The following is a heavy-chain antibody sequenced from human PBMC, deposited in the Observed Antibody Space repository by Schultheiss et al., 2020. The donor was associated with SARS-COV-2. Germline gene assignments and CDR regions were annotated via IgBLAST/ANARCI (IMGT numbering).Heavy chain of an antibody. D-gene: IGHD1-1*01. CDR3: ARRRDWNDVFDY. V-gene: IGHV4-61*01. CDR2: IYYSGST. Sequence: SETLSLTCTVSGGSVSSGSYYWSWIRQPPGKGLEWIGYIYYSGSTNYNPSLKSRLTISIDTSKSQFSLHLSSVTAADTAVYYCARRRDWNDVFDYWGQGTLVTVSS. CDR1: GGSVSSGSYY. J-gene: IGHJ4*02.